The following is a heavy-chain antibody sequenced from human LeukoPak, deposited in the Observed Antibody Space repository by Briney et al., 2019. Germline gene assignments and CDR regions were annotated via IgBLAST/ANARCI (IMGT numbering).Heavy chain of an antibody. V-gene: IGHV1-2*02. J-gene: IGHJ4*02. D-gene: IGHD3-3*01. Sequence: ASVKVSCKASGYTFTGYYMHWVRQAPGQGLEWMGWINPNSGGTNYAQKFQGRVTMTRDTSISTAYMELSRLRSDDTAVYYCASGNSGTIFGVEFNYWGQGTLVTVSS. CDR2: INPNSGGT. CDR3: ASGNSGTIFGVEFNY. CDR1: GYTFTGYY.